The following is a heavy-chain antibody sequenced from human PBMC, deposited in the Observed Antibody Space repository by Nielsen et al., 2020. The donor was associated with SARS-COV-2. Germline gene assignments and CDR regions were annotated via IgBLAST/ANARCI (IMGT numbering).Heavy chain of an antibody. CDR3: ARECIAAAGTTDY. V-gene: IGHV3-7*01. CDR2: IKQDGSEK. D-gene: IGHD6-13*01. J-gene: IGHJ4*02. CDR1: GFTFSSYW. Sequence: GESLKISCAASGFTFSSYWMSWVRQAPGKGLEWVANIKQDGSEKYYVDSVKGRFTISRDNAKNSLYLQMNSLSAEDTAVYYCARECIAAAGTTDYWGQGTLVTVSS.